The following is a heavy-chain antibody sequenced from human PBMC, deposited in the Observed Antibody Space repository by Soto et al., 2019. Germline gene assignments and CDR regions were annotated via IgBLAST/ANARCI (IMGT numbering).Heavy chain of an antibody. CDR2: INAGNGNT. CDR3: ARGPGAPHGPGDY. V-gene: IGHV1-3*01. J-gene: IGHJ4*02. CDR1: GYTFTSYA. Sequence: QVQLVQSGAEVKKPGASVKVSCKASGYTFTSYAMHWVRQAPGQRLEWMGWINAGNGNTKYSQKFQGRVTITRHTHAGPAYMELSSLRSDDTAVYYCARGPGAPHGPGDYWGQGTLVTVSS.